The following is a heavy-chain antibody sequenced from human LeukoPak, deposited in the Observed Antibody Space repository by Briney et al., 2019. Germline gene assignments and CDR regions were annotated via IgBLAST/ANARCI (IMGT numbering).Heavy chain of an antibody. CDR1: GGSISSYY. CDR3: ARAPQGWTNFDY. Sequence: SETLSLTCTVSGGSISSYYWSWIRQPPGKGLEWIGYIYYSGSTNYNPSLKSRVTISVDTSKNQFSLKLSSVTAADTAVYYCARAPQGWTNFDYWGQGTLVTVSS. V-gene: IGHV4-59*12. J-gene: IGHJ4*02. CDR2: IYYSGST. D-gene: IGHD3/OR15-3a*01.